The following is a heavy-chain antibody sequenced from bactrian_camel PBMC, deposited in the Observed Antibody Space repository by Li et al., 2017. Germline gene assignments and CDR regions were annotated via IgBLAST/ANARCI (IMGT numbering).Heavy chain of an antibody. CDR1: RFTFGGRI. V-gene: IGHV3S55*01. Sequence: HVQLVESGGGSVQAGGSLKLSCKINRFTFGGRIMGWRRQAPGSECELVSTIERDGTTYYADSVKGRFTITKDNSLNTLDLQMDNLKPDDTAMNYCAATPRYYSPDLCPYTSSLYAWRGQGTQVTVS. CDR2: IERDGTT. D-gene: IGHD2*01. CDR3: AATPRYYSPDLCPYTSSLYAW. J-gene: IGHJ4*01.